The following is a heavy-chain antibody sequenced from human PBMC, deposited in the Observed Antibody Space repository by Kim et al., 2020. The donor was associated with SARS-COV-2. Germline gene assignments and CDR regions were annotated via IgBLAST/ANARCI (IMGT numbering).Heavy chain of an antibody. D-gene: IGHD6-25*01. CDR3: ARVASSGY. J-gene: IGHJ4*02. Sequence: GSSTPHADSVQGRFTISRDKAKNTLYLQMSSLRVEDTAVYYCARVASSGYWGQGTLVSVSS. CDR2: GSST. V-gene: IGHV3-74*01.